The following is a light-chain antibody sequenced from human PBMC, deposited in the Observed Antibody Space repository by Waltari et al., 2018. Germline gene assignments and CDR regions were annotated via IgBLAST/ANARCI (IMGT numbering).Light chain of an antibody. J-gene: IGKJ2*01. CDR2: DAS. CDR3: QQRSNWPYT. Sequence: EIVLTQSPATLSLSPGERATLSCRASQSVSSYLAWYQQRPGQAPRLLIYDASTRATGIPARFTGSGSGTDFTLAISNLEPEDFAVYYCQQRSNWPYTFGQGTKLDFK. V-gene: IGKV3-11*01. CDR1: QSVSSY.